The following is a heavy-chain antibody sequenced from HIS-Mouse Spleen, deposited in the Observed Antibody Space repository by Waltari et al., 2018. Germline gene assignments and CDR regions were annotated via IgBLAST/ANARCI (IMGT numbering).Heavy chain of an antibody. D-gene: IGHD4-17*01. Sequence: QLQLQESGPGLVKPSETLSLTCTVSGGSIRSSSHYWGWIRQPPGKGLEWIGSIYYSGSTYYNPSLKSRVTISVDTSKNQFSLKLSSVTAADTAVYYCARVPGDYSGAFDIWGQGTMVTVSS. CDR2: IYYSGST. CDR1: GGSIRSSSHY. J-gene: IGHJ3*02. CDR3: ARVPGDYSGAFDI. V-gene: IGHV4-39*07.